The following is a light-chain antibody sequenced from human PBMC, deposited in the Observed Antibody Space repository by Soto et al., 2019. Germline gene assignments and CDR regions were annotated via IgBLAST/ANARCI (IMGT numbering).Light chain of an antibody. CDR1: SSDVGGYNY. CDR3: SSYAGSNIVV. Sequence: QSALTQPPSASGSPGQSVTISCTGTSSDVGGYNYVSWYQQHPGKAPKLMIYEVSKRPSGVSDRFSGSKSGNTASLTVSGLQGEDEADYYCSSYAGSNIVVFGGGTKLTAL. J-gene: IGLJ2*01. CDR2: EVS. V-gene: IGLV2-8*01.